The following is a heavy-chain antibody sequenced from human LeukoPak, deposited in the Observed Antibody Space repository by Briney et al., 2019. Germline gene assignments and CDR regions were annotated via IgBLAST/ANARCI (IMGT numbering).Heavy chain of an antibody. Sequence: AAVKVSFKASGYTFTTHDMNWVRQATGQGLEGMGGLDTNSGNTGYAQKFQGRVPITRATSLRPALMELRSLRSEEPAVYYCAGGPPPGQCTSDSCYVDYWGQGTLVTVSS. V-gene: IGHV1-8*03. D-gene: IGHD2-2*01. CDR1: GYTFTTHD. CDR2: LDTNSGNT. J-gene: IGHJ4*02. CDR3: AGGPPPGQCTSDSCYVDY.